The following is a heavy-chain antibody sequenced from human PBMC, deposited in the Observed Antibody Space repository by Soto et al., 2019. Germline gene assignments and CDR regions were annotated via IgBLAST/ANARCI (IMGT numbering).Heavy chain of an antibody. CDR3: ARDSVGATGASLY. CDR1: GGSISSSNW. CDR2: IFHSGST. Sequence: QVQLQESGPGLVKPSGTLSLTCAVSGGSISSSNWWSWVRQPPGKGLEWIGEIFHSGSTNYNPSLKSRVTISVDQSKNQFALKLSSVTAADTAVYYCARDSVGATGASLYWGQGTLVTVSS. V-gene: IGHV4-4*02. J-gene: IGHJ4*02. D-gene: IGHD1-26*01.